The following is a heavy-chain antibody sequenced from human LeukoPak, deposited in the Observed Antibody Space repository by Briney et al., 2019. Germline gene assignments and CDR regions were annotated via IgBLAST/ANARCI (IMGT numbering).Heavy chain of an antibody. J-gene: IGHJ4*02. Sequence: TGGSLRLSCAASGFTLSSYAMSWVRQAPGKGLEWVSSISGSGGDTYYGDSVKGRFTISRDNSENTLYLQVNSLRAEDTAVFYCAKGRISGDAGLDYWGQGTLVTISS. CDR3: AKGRISGDAGLDY. CDR2: ISGSGGDT. D-gene: IGHD6-13*01. V-gene: IGHV3-23*01. CDR1: GFTLSSYA.